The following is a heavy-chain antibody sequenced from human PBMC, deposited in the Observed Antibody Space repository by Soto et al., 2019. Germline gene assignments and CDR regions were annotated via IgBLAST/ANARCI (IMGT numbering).Heavy chain of an antibody. J-gene: IGHJ2*01. Sequence: QVQLVASGGGVVQPGRSLRLSCAASGSTFSGYGMHWVRQAPGKGLEWVAVISFDGSYKDYEDSVKGRFTISRDNSKNTLYLQMNSLGAEDTAVYYCAKGAYDILTGYPSYWYFDLWGRGTLVTVSS. D-gene: IGHD3-9*01. V-gene: IGHV3-30*18. CDR2: ISFDGSYK. CDR3: AKGAYDILTGYPSYWYFDL. CDR1: GSTFSGYG.